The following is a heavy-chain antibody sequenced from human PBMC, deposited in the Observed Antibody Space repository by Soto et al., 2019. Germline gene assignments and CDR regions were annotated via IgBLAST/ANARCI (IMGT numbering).Heavy chain of an antibody. J-gene: IGHJ4*02. Sequence: LSLTCSVSNYSISSGYYLGWIRQPPGKGLEWIGSVYYSGGSYYNPSLKSRVTISLDTSKNQFSLRLSSVNAADTAVYYCHSSRWYSAIGYWGQGALVTVSS. V-gene: IGHV4-38-2*01. CDR2: VYYSGGS. CDR1: NYSISSGYY. CDR3: HSSRWYSAIGY. D-gene: IGHD6-13*01.